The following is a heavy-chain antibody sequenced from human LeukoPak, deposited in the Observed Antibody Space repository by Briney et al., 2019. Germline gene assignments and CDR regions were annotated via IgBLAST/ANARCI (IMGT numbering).Heavy chain of an antibody. CDR3: ARLYSGTYGGIYYYYYMEV. V-gene: IGHV4-39*07. CDR2: IYYSGST. Sequence: SETLSLTCTVSGGSISSSSYYWGWIRQPPGKGLEWIGSIYYSGSTYYNPSLKSRVTISIDTSKNQFSLKLSSVTAADTAVYYCARLYSGTYGGIYYYYYMEVWGKGTTVTVSS. D-gene: IGHD1-26*01. J-gene: IGHJ6*03. CDR1: GGSISSSSYY.